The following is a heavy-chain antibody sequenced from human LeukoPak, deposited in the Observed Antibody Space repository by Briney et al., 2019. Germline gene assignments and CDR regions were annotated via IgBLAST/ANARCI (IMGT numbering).Heavy chain of an antibody. V-gene: IGHV3-30-3*01. D-gene: IGHD6-19*01. CDR3: ARRLYSSGWYTDY. CDR2: ISYDGSNK. J-gene: IGHJ4*02. CDR1: GFTFSSYA. Sequence: GGSLRLSCAASGFTFSSYAMHWVRQAPGKGLEWVAVISYDGSNKYYADSVKGRFTISRDNSKNTLYLQMNSLRAEDTAVYYCARRLYSSGWYTDYWGQGTLVTVSS.